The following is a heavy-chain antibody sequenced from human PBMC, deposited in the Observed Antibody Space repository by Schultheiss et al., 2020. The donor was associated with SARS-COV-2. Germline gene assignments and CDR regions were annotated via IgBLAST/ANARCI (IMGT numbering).Heavy chain of an antibody. Sequence: GGSLRLSCAASGFTFSTYWMHWVRQAPGKGLVWVSRINSHGTFPTYADSVKGRFTISRDNAKNTLYLQVDSLRAEDTAVYYCGRGHDHIWGNSYHMDVWGQGTTVTVSS. D-gene: IGHD3-16*01. J-gene: IGHJ6*02. CDR1: GFTFSTYW. CDR2: INSHGTFP. CDR3: GRGHDHIWGNSYHMDV. V-gene: IGHV3-74*01.